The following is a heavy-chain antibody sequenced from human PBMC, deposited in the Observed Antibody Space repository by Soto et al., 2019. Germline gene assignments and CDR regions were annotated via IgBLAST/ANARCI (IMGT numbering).Heavy chain of an antibody. Sequence: SLRLSCAASGFTLSSYSMNWVRQAPGKGLEWVSSISSSSSYIYYADSVKGRFTISRDNAKNSLYLQMNSLRAEDTAVYYCARAPGYYDILTGYYLDFDYWGQGTLVTVSS. V-gene: IGHV3-21*01. CDR3: ARAPGYYDILTGYYLDFDY. D-gene: IGHD3-9*01. J-gene: IGHJ4*02. CDR2: ISSSSSYI. CDR1: GFTLSSYS.